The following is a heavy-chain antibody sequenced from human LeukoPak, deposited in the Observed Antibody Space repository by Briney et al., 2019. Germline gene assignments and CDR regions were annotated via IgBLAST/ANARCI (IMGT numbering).Heavy chain of an antibody. Sequence: AAETLCLTCTASGFPISSGGYSWTWIRQPPGKGLEWIGYVSYSGNTYYNPSVKSRVAISSDASKNQFSLTLTSVTAADTAVYYCARDFLQTSSPDAFDIWGQGTMVSVSS. CDR1: GFPISSGGYS. CDR3: ARDFLQTSSPDAFDI. V-gene: IGHV4-31*03. CDR2: VSYSGNT. D-gene: IGHD2/OR15-2a*01. J-gene: IGHJ3*02.